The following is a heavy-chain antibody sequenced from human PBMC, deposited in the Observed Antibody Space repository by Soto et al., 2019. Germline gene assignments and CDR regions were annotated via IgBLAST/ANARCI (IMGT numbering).Heavy chain of an antibody. CDR3: ARSYDSSGYYYYAMDV. D-gene: IGHD3-22*01. CDR2: IYRSGST. J-gene: IGHJ6*02. V-gene: IGHV4-61*01. CDR1: GGSVTSGNYY. Sequence: SETLSLTCTVSGGSVTSGNYYWNWIRQTPGKGLEWIGYIYRSGSTKYNPSLKSRVTISLDTSKNQFSLKLSSVTAADTAVYYCARSYDSSGYYYYAMDVWGQGTTVTVSS.